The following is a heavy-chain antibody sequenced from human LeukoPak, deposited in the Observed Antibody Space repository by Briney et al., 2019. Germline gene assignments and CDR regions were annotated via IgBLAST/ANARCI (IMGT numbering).Heavy chain of an antibody. J-gene: IGHJ4*02. CDR3: ARDWGQPWGY. CDR1: GYTFTGYY. CDR2: IIPIFGTA. Sequence: SVKVSCKASGYTFTGYYMHWVRQAPGQGLEWMGGIIPIFGTANYAQKFQGRVTITADKSTSTAYMELSSLRSEDTAVYYCARDWGQPWGYWGQGTLVTVSS. V-gene: IGHV1-69*06. D-gene: IGHD3-16*01.